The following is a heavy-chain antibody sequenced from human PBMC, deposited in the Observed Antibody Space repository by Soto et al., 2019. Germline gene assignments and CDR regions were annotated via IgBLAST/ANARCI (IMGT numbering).Heavy chain of an antibody. V-gene: IGHV1-69*01. J-gene: IGHJ6*02. D-gene: IGHD2-2*01. CDR3: ARSQGSSTSLEIYYYYYYGMDV. CDR1: GGTFSSYA. CDR2: IIPIAGTA. Sequence: QVQLVQSGAEVTKPGSSVKVSCKASGGTFSSYAISWVRQAPGQGLEWMGGIIPIAGTANYAQKFQGRVTMTADESTSTAYRELSSLRSADTAVYYCARSQGSSTSLEIYYYYYYGMDVWGQGPTVTVSS.